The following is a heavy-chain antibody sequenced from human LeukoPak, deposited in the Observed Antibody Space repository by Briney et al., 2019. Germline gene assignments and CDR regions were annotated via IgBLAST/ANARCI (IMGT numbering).Heavy chain of an antibody. CDR2: VRADGGSS. CDR3: TKGSENTSYYCDD. Sequence: GGSLRLSCAASGFTFSSYSMGWVRQAPGKGLVWVSGVRADGGSSYYADSVKGRFTISRDNSKSTLYLQMNSLRAEDTALYYCTKGSENTSYYCDDRGQGTLGTVSS. CDR1: GFTFSSYS. D-gene: IGHD1/OR15-1a*01. J-gene: IGHJ4*02. V-gene: IGHV3-23*01.